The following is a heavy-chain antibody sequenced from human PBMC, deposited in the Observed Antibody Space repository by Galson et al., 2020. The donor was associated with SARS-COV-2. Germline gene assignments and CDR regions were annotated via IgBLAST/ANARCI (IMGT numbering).Heavy chain of an antibody. Sequence: GESLKISCKGSGYSFTDNWIGWVRQTPGKGLEWMGVVYPTDSDTRYSPSFRGQVTISPDKSISTAFLQWSSLKASDTAIYYCARRISMSYDYWSCYYAFDIWGQGTKVTVSS. D-gene: IGHD3-3*01. J-gene: IGHJ3*02. CDR2: VYPTDSDT. CDR3: ARRISMSYDYWSCYYAFDI. V-gene: IGHV5-51*01. CDR1: GYSFTDNW.